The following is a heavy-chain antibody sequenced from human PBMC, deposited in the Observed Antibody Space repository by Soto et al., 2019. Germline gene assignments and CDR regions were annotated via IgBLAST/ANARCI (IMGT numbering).Heavy chain of an antibody. J-gene: IGHJ4*02. CDR3: TRGAGAPWVRFDY. V-gene: IGHV4-38-2*01. CDR1: GYSIASGYY. D-gene: IGHD2-21*01. Sequence: PSETLSLTCAVSGYSIASGYYWGWIRQPPGKGPEWIGSISYSGKTFYNPSLASRISIAVDTSKNQFSLRLTSVTAADAALYYCTRGAGAPWVRFDYWGQGTQVTVLL. CDR2: ISYSGKT.